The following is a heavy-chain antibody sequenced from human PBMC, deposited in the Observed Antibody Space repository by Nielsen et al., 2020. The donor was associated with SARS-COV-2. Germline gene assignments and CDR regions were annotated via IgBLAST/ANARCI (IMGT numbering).Heavy chain of an antibody. D-gene: IGHD3-10*01. J-gene: IGHJ4*02. CDR2: ISWNSGSI. V-gene: IGHV3-9*01. CDR3: AKGSFYYYGSGSYPEGFDY. Sequence: SLKISCAASGFTFDDYAMHWVRQAPGKGLEWVSGISWNSGSIGYADSVKGRFTISRDNAKNSLYLQMNSLRAEDTAVYYCAKGSFYYYGSGSYPEGFDYWGQGTLVTVSS. CDR1: GFTFDDYA.